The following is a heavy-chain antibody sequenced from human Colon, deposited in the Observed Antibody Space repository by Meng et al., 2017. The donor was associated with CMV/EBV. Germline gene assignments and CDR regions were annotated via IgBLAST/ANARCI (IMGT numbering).Heavy chain of an antibody. CDR3: ARRVAGGKYYFDY. D-gene: IGHD6-19*01. V-gene: IGHV4-34*02. CDR1: GGSFSENY. Sequence: QVPLQQWGAGLLKPSETLSRPGAVYGGSFSENYWSWVRQPPGKGLEWIGEISQNGGTNYNPSLKSRVAISLDTSNKQFSLRLNSVTAADTAVYYCARRVAGGKYYFDYWDQGTLVTVSS. CDR2: ISQNGGT. J-gene: IGHJ4*02.